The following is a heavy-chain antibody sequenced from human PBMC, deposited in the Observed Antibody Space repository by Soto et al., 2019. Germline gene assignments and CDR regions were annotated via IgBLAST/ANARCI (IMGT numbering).Heavy chain of an antibody. CDR1: GGTFSSYA. Sequence: SVKVSFKASGGTFSSYAISWGRQAPGQGLEWMGGIIPIFGTANYAQKFQGRATITADESTSTAYMELSSLRSEDTAVYYCARVGDYDILTVPWGQGTLVTVSS. J-gene: IGHJ5*02. CDR2: IIPIFGTA. V-gene: IGHV1-69*13. CDR3: ARVGDYDILTVP. D-gene: IGHD3-9*01.